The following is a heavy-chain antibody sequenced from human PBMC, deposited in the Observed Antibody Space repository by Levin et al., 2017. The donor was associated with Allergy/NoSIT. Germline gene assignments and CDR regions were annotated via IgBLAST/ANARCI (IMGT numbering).Heavy chain of an antibody. J-gene: IGHJ6*03. CDR2: IYPGDSDT. D-gene: IGHD1-1*01. CDR3: ARRGTRNYYYYMDV. V-gene: IGHV5-51*01. Sequence: PGGSLRLSCQGSGYSFTSYWIGWVRQMPGKGLEWMGIIYPGDSDTRYSPSFQGQVTISADKSISTAYLQWSSLKASDTAIYYCARRGTRNYYYYMDVWGKGTTVTVSS. CDR1: GYSFTSYW.